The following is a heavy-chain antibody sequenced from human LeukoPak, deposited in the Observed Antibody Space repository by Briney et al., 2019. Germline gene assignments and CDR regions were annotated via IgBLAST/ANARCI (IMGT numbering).Heavy chain of an antibody. V-gene: IGHV1-69*04. Sequence: GASVKVSCMASGGTFSSYAISWVRQAPGQGLEWMGRIIPILGIANYAQKFQGRVTIAADKSTSTAYMELSSLRSEDTAVYYCAREETYYYDSSGYYFDYWGQGTLVTVSS. D-gene: IGHD3-22*01. CDR2: IIPILGIA. CDR1: GGTFSSYA. J-gene: IGHJ4*02. CDR3: AREETYYYDSSGYYFDY.